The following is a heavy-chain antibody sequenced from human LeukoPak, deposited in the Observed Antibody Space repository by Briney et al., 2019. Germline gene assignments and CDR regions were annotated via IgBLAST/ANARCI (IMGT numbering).Heavy chain of an antibody. Sequence: GGSLRLSCAASALTFNSCGMHWVRQAPGKGLEWVAFIRNDGSNSYYADSVKGRFTISRDNSKNTLYLQMNSLRPEDTAVYYCAKVADPNYDYVWGGYRFDYWGQGTLVTVSS. D-gene: IGHD3-16*02. CDR2: IRNDGSNS. J-gene: IGHJ4*02. CDR1: ALTFNSCG. V-gene: IGHV3-30*02. CDR3: AKVADPNYDYVWGGYRFDY.